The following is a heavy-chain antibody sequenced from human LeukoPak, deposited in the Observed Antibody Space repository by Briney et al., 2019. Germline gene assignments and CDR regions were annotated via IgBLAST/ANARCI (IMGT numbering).Heavy chain of an antibody. Sequence: PGGSLRLSCSASGFTVTHYAMHWVRQAPGKGLKYVSAVDANGRTTYYADSVKGRFTISRDDSKNTLYLHMSSLRPEDTAIYYCYCRDDLPAWGQGTLVTISS. CDR2: VDANGRTT. J-gene: IGHJ5*02. V-gene: IGHV3-64D*06. CDR1: GFTVTHYA. CDR3: YCRDDLPA. D-gene: IGHD5-24*01.